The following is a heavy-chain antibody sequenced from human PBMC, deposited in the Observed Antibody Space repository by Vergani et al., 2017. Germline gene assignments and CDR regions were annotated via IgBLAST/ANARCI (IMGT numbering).Heavy chain of an antibody. V-gene: IGHV2-26*01. CDR3: ARIPVIAVSDKFFYHNGMDV. D-gene: IGHD6-19*01. CDR1: GFSLTNPTLG. Sequence: QVTLKESGPVVVKPTETLTLTCTVSGFSLTNPTLGVSWIRQSPEKPQEWLAHIFSNGAKSYTTSLRSRLTISRDTSKSQVVLTMTNMDPVYTATYFCARIPVIAVSDKFFYHNGMDVWGQGTTVTVSS. J-gene: IGHJ6*02. CDR2: IFSNGAK.